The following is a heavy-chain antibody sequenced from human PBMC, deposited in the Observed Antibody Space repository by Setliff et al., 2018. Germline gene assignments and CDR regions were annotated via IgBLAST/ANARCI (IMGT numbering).Heavy chain of an antibody. D-gene: IGHD3-22*01. CDR3: AKGLKSSGPDWYFDY. Sequence: ASVKVSCKASGYTFTYFGVSWLRLAPGQGLEWMGWTSGHNGKTIIEPKFQGRVALTTDTGSDTAHMELRNLRSDDAAIYYCAKGLKSSGPDWYFDYWGPGTLVTVSS. CDR1: GYTFTYFG. V-gene: IGHV1-18*01. J-gene: IGHJ4*02. CDR2: TSGHNGKT.